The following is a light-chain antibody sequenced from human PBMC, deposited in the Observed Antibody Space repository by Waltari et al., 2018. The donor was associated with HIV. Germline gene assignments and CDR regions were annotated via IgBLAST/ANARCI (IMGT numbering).Light chain of an antibody. CDR2: DVD. V-gene: IGLV2-14*03. CDR3: ASFTGDDTVL. Sequence: SAVTQPASVSGLPGQSVTISCTGGDSDVGLYNYVPWYQQHPVKVPRLILVDVDSRAPGISDRFSGSKSGPTASLNISGLRAEDEADYYCASFTGDDTVLFGGGTKVTVL. J-gene: IGLJ2*01. CDR1: DSDVGLYNY.